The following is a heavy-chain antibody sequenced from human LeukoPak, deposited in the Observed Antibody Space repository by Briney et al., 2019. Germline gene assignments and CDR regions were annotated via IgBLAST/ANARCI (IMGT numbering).Heavy chain of an antibody. D-gene: IGHD3-10*01. V-gene: IGHV4-34*01. Sequence: PSETLSLTCAVYGGSFSGYYWSWIRQPPGKGLEWIGEINHGGSTNYNPSLKSRVTISVDTSKNQFSLKLTSVTAADTAVYYCARGGLSYYYGSSSFDYWGQGTLVTVSS. CDR1: GGSFSGYY. J-gene: IGHJ4*02. CDR3: ARGGLSYYYGSSSFDY. CDR2: INHGGST.